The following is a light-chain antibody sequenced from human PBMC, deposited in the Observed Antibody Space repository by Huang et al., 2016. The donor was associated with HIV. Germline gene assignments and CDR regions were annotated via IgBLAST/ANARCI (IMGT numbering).Light chain of an antibody. CDR2: DAS. CDR1: QSVRSY. CDR3: QQRSAWPLT. V-gene: IGKV3-11*01. J-gene: IGKJ4*01. Sequence: EIVLTQSPATLSLSPGERATLSCRASQSVRSYLAWYQQKPGQAPRLLIYDASSRATVIPARFSGSGSGTDFTLTISILQAEDFAVYYCQQRSAWPLTFGGGTKVEI.